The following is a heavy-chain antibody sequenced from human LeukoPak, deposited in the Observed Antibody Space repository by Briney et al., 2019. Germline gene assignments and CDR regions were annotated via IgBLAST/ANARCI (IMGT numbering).Heavy chain of an antibody. V-gene: IGHV4-38-2*02. Sequence: SETLSLACTVSGYSISSGYDWGWIRQPPGKGLEWIGSIYHSGSTYYNPSLKSRVTMSVDTSKNQFSLKLSSVTAADTAVYYCARAIYCSSSTCSLGYFDNWGQGTLVTVSS. CDR2: IYHSGST. D-gene: IGHD2-2*01. CDR1: GYSISSGYD. CDR3: ARAIYCSSSTCSLGYFDN. J-gene: IGHJ4*02.